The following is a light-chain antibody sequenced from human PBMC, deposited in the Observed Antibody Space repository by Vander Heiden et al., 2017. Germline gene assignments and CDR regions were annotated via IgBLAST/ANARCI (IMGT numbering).Light chain of an antibody. Sequence: DIVSTHSPDSLAGSLGERATINCKSSQSVLSSSNNKNYLAWYQQKPGQPPKLLIYWASTRESGVPDRFSGSGSGTDFTLTISSLQAEDVAVYYCQQYYSRFRRFGQGTKVEFK. CDR2: WAS. V-gene: IGKV4-1*01. J-gene: IGKJ1*01. CDR1: QSVLSSSNNKNY. CDR3: QQYYSRFRR.